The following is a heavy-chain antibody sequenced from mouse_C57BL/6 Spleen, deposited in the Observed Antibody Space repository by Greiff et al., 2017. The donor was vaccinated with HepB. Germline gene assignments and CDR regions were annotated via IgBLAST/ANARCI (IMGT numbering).Heavy chain of an antibody. CDR1: GFTFSDYG. D-gene: IGHD2-1*01. Sequence: HLVESGGGLVKPGGSLKLSCAASGFTFSDYGMHWVRQAPEKGLEWVAYISSGSSTIYYADTVKGRFTISRDNAKNTLFLQMTSLRSEDTAMYYCAKGNLYGKAMDYWGQGTSVTVSS. V-gene: IGHV5-17*01. CDR3: AKGNLYGKAMDY. J-gene: IGHJ4*01. CDR2: ISSGSSTI.